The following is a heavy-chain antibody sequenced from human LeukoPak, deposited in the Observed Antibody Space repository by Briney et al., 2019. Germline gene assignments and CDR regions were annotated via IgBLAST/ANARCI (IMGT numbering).Heavy chain of an antibody. J-gene: IGHJ4*02. Sequence: SQTLSLTCAISGDSVSGSPAVWNWIRQSPSRGLEWLGRAYYRSKWYIVYAVSVKGRITITPDTSKNQFSLQLNSVTPEDTAVYYCARGAVRGGTNFDYWGQGTLITVSS. D-gene: IGHD3-10*01. CDR2: AYYRSKWYI. V-gene: IGHV6-1*01. CDR3: ARGAVRGGTNFDY. CDR1: GDSVSGSPAV.